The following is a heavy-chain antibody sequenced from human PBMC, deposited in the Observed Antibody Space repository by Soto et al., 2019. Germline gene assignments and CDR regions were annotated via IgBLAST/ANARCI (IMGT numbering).Heavy chain of an antibody. V-gene: IGHV4-39*01. Sequence: ETLSLSCTVSGGSISSSSYYWGWIRQPPGKGLEWIGSIYYSGSTYYNPSLKSRVTISVDTSKNQFSLKLSSVTAADTAVYYCARRPRGWNHYFDYWGQGTLVTVSS. CDR1: GGSISSSSYY. J-gene: IGHJ4*02. D-gene: IGHD1-1*01. CDR3: ARRPRGWNHYFDY. CDR2: IYYSGST.